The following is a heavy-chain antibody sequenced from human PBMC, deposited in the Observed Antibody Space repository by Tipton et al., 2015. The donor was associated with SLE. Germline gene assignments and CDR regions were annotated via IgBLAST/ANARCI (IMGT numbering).Heavy chain of an antibody. D-gene: IGHD1-26*01. CDR1: GGSISSYRYF. CDR2: ICASGAT. J-gene: IGHJ2*01. Sequence: TLSLTCTVSGGSISSYRYFWSWIRQPAGKGLEWIGRICASGATNYNPSFKSRLTISIDTSKNYFSLNLSSVTAADTAVYFCARDPLAVGDGESLDLWGRGTLVTVSS. CDR3: ARDPLAVGDGESLDL. V-gene: IGHV4-61*02.